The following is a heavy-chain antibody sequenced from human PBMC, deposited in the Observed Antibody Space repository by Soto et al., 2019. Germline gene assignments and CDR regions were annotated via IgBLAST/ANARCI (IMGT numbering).Heavy chain of an antibody. D-gene: IGHD3-10*01. CDR1: GFTFSSYS. CDR3: ASGYGSGSPVDY. J-gene: IGHJ4*02. Sequence: GWSLRLSCAASGFTFSSYSMNWVRQAPGKGLEWVSSISSSSSYIYYADSVKGRFTISRDNAKNSLYLQMNSLRAEDTAVYYCASGYGSGSPVDYWGQGTLVTVSS. CDR2: ISSSSSYI. V-gene: IGHV3-21*01.